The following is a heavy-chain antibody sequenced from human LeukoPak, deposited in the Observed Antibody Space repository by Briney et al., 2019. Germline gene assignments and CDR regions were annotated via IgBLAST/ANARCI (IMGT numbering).Heavy chain of an antibody. CDR3: AKCPVNSGREYYFDY. CDR2: ISGSGGST. Sequence: GGSLRLSCAASGFTFSSYAMSWVRQAPGKGLEWVSAISGSGGSTYYADSVKGRFTISRDNSKNTLYLQMNSLRAEDTAVYYCAKCPVNSGREYYFDYWGQGTLVTVSS. J-gene: IGHJ4*02. CDR1: GFTFSSYA. V-gene: IGHV3-23*01. D-gene: IGHD6-19*01.